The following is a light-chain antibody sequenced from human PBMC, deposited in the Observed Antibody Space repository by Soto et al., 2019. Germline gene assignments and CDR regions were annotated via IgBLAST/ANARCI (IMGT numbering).Light chain of an antibody. CDR1: SSDVGSYNF. CDR2: GVS. J-gene: IGLJ3*02. Sequence: QSALTQPASVSGSPGQSITISCSGTSSDVGSYNFVSWYQQHPGKAPKLMIYGVSTRPSGISNRFSGSKSGNTASLTISGLQAEDEADYYCCSYAGSSTWVFGGGTKLTVL. V-gene: IGLV2-23*02. CDR3: CSYAGSSTWV.